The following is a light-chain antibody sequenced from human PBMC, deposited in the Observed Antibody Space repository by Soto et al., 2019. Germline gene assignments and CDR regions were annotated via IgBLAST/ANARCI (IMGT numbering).Light chain of an antibody. CDR1: SSDVGGYNY. CDR2: DVS. Sequence: QSALTQPASVSGSPGQSITISCTGTSSDVGGYNYVSWYQQHPGKAPKLMIYDVSNRPSGVSNRFSGSKSGNTASLTISGLQAVDEADYYCSSYTSSSLDVFGTGTKLTVL. V-gene: IGLV2-14*01. J-gene: IGLJ1*01. CDR3: SSYTSSSLDV.